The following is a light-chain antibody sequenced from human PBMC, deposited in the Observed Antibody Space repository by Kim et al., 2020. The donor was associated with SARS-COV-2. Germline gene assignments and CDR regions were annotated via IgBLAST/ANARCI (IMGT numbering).Light chain of an antibody. CDR1: RNNVRNQG. J-gene: IGLJ3*02. CDR2: RNN. Sequence: QAGLTQTPSVSTALRQTATLPCTGKRNNVRNQGAAWLQQHQGHPSRLLSYRNNNRPSGIWERFSASGSGDRASLTITGVQPKVEADYYSDAWGGSLSAWVFGGGTKLTVL. V-gene: IGLV10-54*01. CDR3: DAWGGSLSAWV.